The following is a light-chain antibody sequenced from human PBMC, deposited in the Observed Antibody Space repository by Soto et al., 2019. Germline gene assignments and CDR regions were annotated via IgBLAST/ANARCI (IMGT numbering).Light chain of an antibody. CDR3: AAWDDRLNGRV. J-gene: IGLJ2*01. Sequence: QSVLTQPPSASGTPGQRVTISCSGSSSNIGSNSVNWYQLLPGTAPKLLIYTNNQRPSGVPDRFSGSKSGTSASLAISGLQSEDEADYYCAAWDDRLNGRVFGGGTKVTVL. CDR1: SSNIGSNS. CDR2: TNN. V-gene: IGLV1-44*01.